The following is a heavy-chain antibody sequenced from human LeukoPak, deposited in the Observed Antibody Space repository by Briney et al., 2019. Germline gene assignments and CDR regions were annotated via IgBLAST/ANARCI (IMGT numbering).Heavy chain of an antibody. CDR3: ARHHPHAGFDY. D-gene: IGHD1-14*01. CDR1: GGSISSGGYS. Sequence: SETLSLTCAVSGGSISSGGYSWSWIRQPPGQGLEWIGYIYHSGSTYYNPSLKSRVTISVDRSKNQFSLKLSSVTAADTAVYYCARHHPHAGFDYWGQGTLVTVSS. V-gene: IGHV4-30-2*01. CDR2: IYHSGST. J-gene: IGHJ4*02.